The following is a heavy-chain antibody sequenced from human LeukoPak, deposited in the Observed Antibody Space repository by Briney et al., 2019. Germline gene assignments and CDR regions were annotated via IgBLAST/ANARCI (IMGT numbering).Heavy chain of an antibody. CDR3: ARGKTSQNIVTRKTYNWFDP. Sequence: GGSLRLSCAASGFTFSAYNMNWVRRTPGKGLEWVSSITTSSSYMFYADSVKGRFTISRDNAKNSLYLQMKSLRAEDTAVYYCARGKTSQNIVTRKTYNWFDPWGQGTLVTVSS. J-gene: IGHJ5*02. CDR2: ITTSSSYM. CDR1: GFTFSAYN. D-gene: IGHD2/OR15-2a*01. V-gene: IGHV3-21*01.